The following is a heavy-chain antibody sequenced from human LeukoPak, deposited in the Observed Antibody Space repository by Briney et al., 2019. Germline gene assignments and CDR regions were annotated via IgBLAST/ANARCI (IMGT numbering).Heavy chain of an antibody. CDR2: IRYDGSNK. V-gene: IGHV3-30*02. Sequence: GGSLRLSCAASGFTFSSYGMHWVRQAPGKGLEWVAFIRYDGSNKYYADSVKGRFTISRDNSKNTLYLQMNSLRADDTAVYYCAKSVTTMVRGYFDYGGQGTLVTVSS. D-gene: IGHD3-10*01. J-gene: IGHJ4*02. CDR1: GFTFSSYG. CDR3: AKSVTTMVRGYFDY.